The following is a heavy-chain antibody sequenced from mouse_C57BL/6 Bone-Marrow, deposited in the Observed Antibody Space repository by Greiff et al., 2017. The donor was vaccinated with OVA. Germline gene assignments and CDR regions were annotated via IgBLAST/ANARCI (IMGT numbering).Heavy chain of an antibody. Sequence: EVMLVESGGGLVKPGGSLKLSCAASGFTFSSYAMSWVRQTPEQRLEWVATISDGGSYTYYPDNVKGRFTISRDNAKNNLYLQMSHLKSEDTAMYYCARDQGNYWYFDVWGTGTTVTVSS. J-gene: IGHJ1*03. V-gene: IGHV5-4*01. CDR3: ARDQGNYWYFDV. D-gene: IGHD2-1*01. CDR2: ISDGGSYT. CDR1: GFTFSSYA.